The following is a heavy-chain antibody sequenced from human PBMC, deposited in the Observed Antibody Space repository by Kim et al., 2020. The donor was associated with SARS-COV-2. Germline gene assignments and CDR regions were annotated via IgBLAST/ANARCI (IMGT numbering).Heavy chain of an antibody. CDR1: GFTFSSYG. J-gene: IGHJ6*02. V-gene: IGHV3-30*18. Sequence: GGSLRLSCAASGFTFSSYGMHWVRQAPGKGLEWVAVISYDGSNKYYADSVKGRFTISRDNSKNTLYLQMNSLRAEDTAVYYCAKDRGRVREVAVLRFLEWLNGNGNGMDVWGQGTTVTVSS. D-gene: IGHD3-3*01. CDR2: ISYDGSNK. CDR3: AKDRGRVREVAVLRFLEWLNGNGNGMDV.